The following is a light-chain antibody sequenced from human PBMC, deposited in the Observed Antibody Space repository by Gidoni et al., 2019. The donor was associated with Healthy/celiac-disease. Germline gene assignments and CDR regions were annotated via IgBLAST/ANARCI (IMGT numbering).Light chain of an antibody. CDR1: QSVLSSSNNKNY. CDR3: QQYYSTPLT. J-gene: IGKJ3*01. CDR2: WAS. Sequence: DIVMTQSPDSLAVSLGERATINCKSSQSVLSSSNNKNYLAWYQQKPGQLPKLLIYWASTRESGVPDRFSGSGSGTDFTLTISSLQAEDVAVYYCQQYYSTPLTFGPGTKVDIK. V-gene: IGKV4-1*01.